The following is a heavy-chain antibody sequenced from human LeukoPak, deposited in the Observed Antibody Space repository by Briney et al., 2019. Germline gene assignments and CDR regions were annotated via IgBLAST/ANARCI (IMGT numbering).Heavy chain of an antibody. Sequence: GGSLRLSCAASGFTFSSYSMNWVRQAPGKGLEWVSAISGSGGSTYYADSVKGRFTISRDNSKNTLYLQMNSLRAEDTAVYYCAKTPGNRYYYYYGMDVWGQGTTVTVSS. J-gene: IGHJ6*02. D-gene: IGHD1-14*01. CDR3: AKTPGNRYYYYYGMDV. CDR2: ISGSGGST. CDR1: GFTFSSYS. V-gene: IGHV3-23*01.